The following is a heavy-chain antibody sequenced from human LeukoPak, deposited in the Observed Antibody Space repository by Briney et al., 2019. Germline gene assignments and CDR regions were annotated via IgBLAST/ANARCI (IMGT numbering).Heavy chain of an antibody. D-gene: IGHD1-26*01. CDR1: GYTFTDYY. CDR3: ARDIGGPSAI. V-gene: IGHV1-2*06. Sequence: ASVKVSCKASGYTFTDYYIHWVRQAPGQGLEWMGRINPNSGVTNYAQKFQGRVTMTRDTSISTAYMELTRLRPDDTAIYYCARDIGGPSAIWGQGTMVTVSS. CDR2: INPNSGVT. J-gene: IGHJ3*02.